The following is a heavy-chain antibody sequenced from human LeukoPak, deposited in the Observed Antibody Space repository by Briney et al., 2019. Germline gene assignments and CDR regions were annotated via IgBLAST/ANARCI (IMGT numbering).Heavy chain of an antibody. CDR2: IRRKVYGGTT. V-gene: IGHV3-49*03. J-gene: IGHJ4*02. D-gene: IGHD3-3*01. CDR1: GFTLGDYA. Sequence: PGRSLRLSCTASGFTLGDYAMSWFRQAPGKGLEWVGFIRRKVYGGTTEYAASVKGRFTISSDDSESIAYLQMNSLKTEDTAVYYCARGSDTIFGVARDGFDYWGQGTLVTVSS. CDR3: ARGSDTIFGVARDGFDY.